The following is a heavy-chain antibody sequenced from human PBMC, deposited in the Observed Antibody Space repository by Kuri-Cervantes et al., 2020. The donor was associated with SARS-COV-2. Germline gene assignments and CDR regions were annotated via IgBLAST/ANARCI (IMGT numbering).Heavy chain of an antibody. CDR3: PRGEGEMVTIFNDY. V-gene: IGHV4-59*01. CDR2: IYYSGST. Sequence: SETLSLTCSVSGCSLSSYYWSWNRTPPGKGLEWIGYIYYSGSTNYNPSLKSRVTISVDTSKNQFSLKLSSVTAADPAVYYCPRGEGEMVTIFNDYLGHGTLVTVSS. D-gene: IGHD5-24*01. CDR1: GCSLSSYY. J-gene: IGHJ4*01.